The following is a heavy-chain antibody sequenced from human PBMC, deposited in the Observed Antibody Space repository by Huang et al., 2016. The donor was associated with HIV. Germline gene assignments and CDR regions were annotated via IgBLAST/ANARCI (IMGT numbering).Heavy chain of an antibody. D-gene: IGHD2-2*02. J-gene: IGHJ6*02. CDR3: AKDLEDQLLYLTYYYYYYGMDV. CDR2: ISYDGSNK. Sequence: QVQLVESGGGVVQPGRSLRLSCAASGFTFSSYGMHWVRQAPGKGLEWVAVISYDGSNKYYADSVKGRFTISRDNPKNTLYLQMNSLRAEDTAVYYCAKDLEDQLLYLTYYYYYYGMDVWGQGTTVTVSS. V-gene: IGHV3-30*18. CDR1: GFTFSSYG.